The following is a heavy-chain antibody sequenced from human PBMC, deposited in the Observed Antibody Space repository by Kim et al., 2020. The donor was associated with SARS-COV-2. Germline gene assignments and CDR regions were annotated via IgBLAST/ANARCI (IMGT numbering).Heavy chain of an antibody. CDR3: AREYDILTGYVSGYYYYGMDV. Sequence: GGSLRLSCAASGFTFSSYSMNWVRQAPGKGLEWVSSISSSSSYIYYADSVKGRFTISRDNAKNSLYLQMNSLRAEDTAVYYCAREYDILTGYVSGYYYYGMDVWGQGTTVTVSS. CDR1: GFTFSSYS. D-gene: IGHD3-9*01. V-gene: IGHV3-21*01. CDR2: ISSSSSYI. J-gene: IGHJ6*02.